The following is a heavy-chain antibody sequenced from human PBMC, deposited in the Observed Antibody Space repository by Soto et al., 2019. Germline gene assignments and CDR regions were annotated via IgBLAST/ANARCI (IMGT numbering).Heavy chain of an antibody. D-gene: IGHD3-22*01. CDR2: IYHSGST. CDR3: ARAGGYYDSSGYYRATRFDP. Sequence: TLSLTCAVSGGSISSGGYSWSWIRQPPGKGLEWIGYIYHSGSTYYNPSLKSRVTISVDRSKNQFSLKLSSVTAADTAVYYCARAGGYYDSSGYYRATRFDPWGQGTLVTVSS. J-gene: IGHJ5*02. V-gene: IGHV4-30-2*01. CDR1: GGSISSGGYS.